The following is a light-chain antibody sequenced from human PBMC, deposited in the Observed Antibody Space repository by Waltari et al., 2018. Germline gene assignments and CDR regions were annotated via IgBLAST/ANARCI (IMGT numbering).Light chain of an antibody. CDR3: QRSGGS. J-gene: IGKJ3*01. Sequence: EKGVTQSPGTLSLSPGERATLPCRTSQTLTSRDLAWYQHKPGQAPRLLIYGTSDRASGVPERFSGSGSGTDFTLTITRLEPEDFAVYYCQRSGGSFGPGTKVDVK. CDR2: GTS. V-gene: IGKV3-20*01. CDR1: QTLTSRD.